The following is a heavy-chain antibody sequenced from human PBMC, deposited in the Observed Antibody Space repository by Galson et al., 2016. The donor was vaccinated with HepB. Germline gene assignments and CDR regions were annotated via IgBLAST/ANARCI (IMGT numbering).Heavy chain of an antibody. Sequence: SLRLSCAASGFTFSSFAIHWVRQAPGKGLEWVAVIRYDGSYKSYADPVKGRFTISRDNSKNTLYLQMNSLRAEDTAVYYCARVSSGLGGLFDYWGQGTLVTVSS. J-gene: IGHJ4*02. D-gene: IGHD6-19*01. CDR1: GFTFSSFA. V-gene: IGHV3-30*04. CDR2: IRYDGSYK. CDR3: ARVSSGLGGLFDY.